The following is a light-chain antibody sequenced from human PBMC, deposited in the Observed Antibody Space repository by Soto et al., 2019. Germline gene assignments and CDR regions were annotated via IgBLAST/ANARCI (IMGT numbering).Light chain of an antibody. Sequence: QSVLTQPPSVPGTPGQRVTISCSGSNSNIGNNAVTWYQQLPGMAPRVLIKSDHQRHSGVPDRFFGSKSGTSASLAISGLQSQDEADYHSGVWDDSLNGYVFGSGTKVTVL. CDR1: NSNIGNNA. V-gene: IGLV1-44*01. J-gene: IGLJ1*01. CDR3: GVWDDSLNGYV. CDR2: SDH.